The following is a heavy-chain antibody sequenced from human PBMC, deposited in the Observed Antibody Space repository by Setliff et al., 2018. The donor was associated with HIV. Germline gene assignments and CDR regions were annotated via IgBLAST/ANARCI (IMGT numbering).Heavy chain of an antibody. V-gene: IGHV3-74*01. CDR1: GVTFSSYW. CDR3: ARAGSDYAYDI. CDR2: INGDGDTT. Sequence: GGSLSLSCTASGVTFSSYWMHWVRQVPGKGLLWVSRINGDGDTTYYADSVKGRFTISRDNAQNTLYLQMNSLRAEDTAAYYCARAGSDYAYDIWGQGTKVTVSS. D-gene: IGHD2-21*02. J-gene: IGHJ3*02.